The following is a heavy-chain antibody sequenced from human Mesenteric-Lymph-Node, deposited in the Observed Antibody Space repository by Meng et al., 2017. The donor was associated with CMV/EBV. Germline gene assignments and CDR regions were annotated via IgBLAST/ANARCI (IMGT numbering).Heavy chain of an antibody. V-gene: IGHV4-61*08. CDR2: IYYSGST. CDR1: GGSVSSGGYY. CDR3: ARVRLIQYCSSTSCPYDYYGMDV. Sequence: SETLSLTCTVSGGSVSSGGYYWSWIRQPPGKGLEWIGYIYYSGSTNYNPSLKSRVTISVDTSKNQFSLKLSSVTAADTAVYYCARVRLIQYCSSTSCPYDYYGMDVWGQGTTVTVSS. J-gene: IGHJ6*02. D-gene: IGHD2-2*01.